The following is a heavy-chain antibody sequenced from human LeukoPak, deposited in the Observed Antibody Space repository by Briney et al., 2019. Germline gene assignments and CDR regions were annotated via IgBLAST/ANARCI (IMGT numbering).Heavy chain of an antibody. Sequence: GGSLRLSCAASGFTFSNYAMSWVRQAPGKGLEWVSAITGSGGNTYYADSVKGRFTISRDNSKNTVFLRMNSLRAEDTAVYYCAKWGDYDVLTGYYVSDYWGQGTLVTVSS. D-gene: IGHD3-9*01. J-gene: IGHJ4*02. CDR1: GFTFSNYA. CDR3: AKWGDYDVLTGYYVSDY. CDR2: ITGSGGNT. V-gene: IGHV3-23*01.